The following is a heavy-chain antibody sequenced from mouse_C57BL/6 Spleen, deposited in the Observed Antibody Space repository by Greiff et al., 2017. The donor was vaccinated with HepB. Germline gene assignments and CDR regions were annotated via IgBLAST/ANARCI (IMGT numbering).Heavy chain of an antibody. CDR2: ISNGGGST. CDR1: GFTFSDYY. V-gene: IGHV5-12*01. Sequence: EVQRVESGGGLVQPGGSLKLSCAASGFTFSDYYMYWVRQTPEKRLEWVAYISNGGGSTYYPDTVKGRFTISRDNAKNTLYLQMSRLKSEDTAMYYCARPQLGQDWYFDVWGTGTTVTVSS. D-gene: IGHD3-3*01. J-gene: IGHJ1*03. CDR3: ARPQLGQDWYFDV.